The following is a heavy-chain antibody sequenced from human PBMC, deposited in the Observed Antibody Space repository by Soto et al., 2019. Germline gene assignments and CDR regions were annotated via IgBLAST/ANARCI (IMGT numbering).Heavy chain of an antibody. CDR1: GGSFSGYY. CDR2: IKPSGST. Sequence: QVQLQQWGAGLLKPSETLSLTCAVYGGSFSGYYWSWIRQPPGKGLEWLGEIKPSGSTNYHPSLSGRVPLSVDTSRFHFFLNLIFVTAADTAVYYCARERIFDGLPSARDYWGQGILVTVSS. D-gene: IGHD3-3*01. J-gene: IGHJ4*02. V-gene: IGHV4-34*01. CDR3: ARERIFDGLPSARDY.